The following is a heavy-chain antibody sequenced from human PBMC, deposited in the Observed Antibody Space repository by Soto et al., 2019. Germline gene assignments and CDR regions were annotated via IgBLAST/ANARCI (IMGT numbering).Heavy chain of an antibody. J-gene: IGHJ6*02. V-gene: IGHV4-59*08. CDR2: IYYSGST. Sequence: PSETLSLTCTVSGGSISSYYWSWIRQPPGKGLEWIGYIYYSGSTNYNPSLKSRVTISVDTSKNQFSLKLSSVTAYLQWGSLKASDSALYYCARGKYSSPRGGLDVWGQGTPVTVSS. CDR3: ASDSALYYCARGKYSSPRGGLDV. CDR1: GGSISSYY. D-gene: IGHD3-10*01.